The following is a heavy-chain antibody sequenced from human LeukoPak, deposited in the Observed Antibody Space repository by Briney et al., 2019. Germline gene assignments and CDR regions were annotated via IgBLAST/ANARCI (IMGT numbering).Heavy chain of an antibody. J-gene: IGHJ4*02. CDR3: ARSSLAVYFDY. CDR1: GGSISSGSYH. Sequence: SQTLSLTCTVSGGSISSGSYHWNWIRQPAGKGLEWLGHIFTRGTTNYNASLASRLTISLDTAKNQFSLYLSSVTAADTAMYFCARSSLAVYFDYWGQGTLVTASS. V-gene: IGHV4-61*09. CDR2: IFTRGTT.